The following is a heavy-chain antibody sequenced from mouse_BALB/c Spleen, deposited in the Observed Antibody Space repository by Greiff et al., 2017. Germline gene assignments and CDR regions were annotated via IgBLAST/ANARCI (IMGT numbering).Heavy chain of an antibody. CDR2: ISSGSSTI. CDR1: GFTFSSFG. D-gene: IGHD1-1*01. J-gene: IGHJ1*01. CDR3: ARDYGSNRYFDV. Sequence: EVQGVESGGGLVQPGGSRKLSCAASGFTFSSFGMHWVRQAPEKGLEWVAYISSGSSTIYYADTVKGRFTISRDNPKNTLFLQMTSLRSEDTAMYYCARDYGSNRYFDVWGAGTTVTVSS. V-gene: IGHV5-17*02.